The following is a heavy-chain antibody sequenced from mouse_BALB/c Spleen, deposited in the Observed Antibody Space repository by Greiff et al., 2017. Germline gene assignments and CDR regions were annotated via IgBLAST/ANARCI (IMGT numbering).Heavy chain of an antibody. CDR1: GFNIKDYY. CDR2: IDPENGNT. D-gene: IGHD2-1*01. J-gene: IGHJ1*01. V-gene: IGHV14-1*02. Sequence: VQLKESGAELVRPGALVKLSCKASGFNIKDYYMHWVKQRPEQGLEWIGWIDPENGNTIYDPKFQGKASITADTSSNTAYLQLSSLTSEDTAVYDCARSALYGNYRYFDVWGAGTTVTVSS. CDR3: ARSALYGNYRYFDV.